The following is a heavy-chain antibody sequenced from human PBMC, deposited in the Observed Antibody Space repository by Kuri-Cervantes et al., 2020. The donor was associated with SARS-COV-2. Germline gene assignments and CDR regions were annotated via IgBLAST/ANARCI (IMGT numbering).Heavy chain of an antibody. CDR3: AKDHYGGNAAFDI. J-gene: IGHJ3*02. D-gene: IGHD4-23*01. CDR2: IYSGGST. V-gene: IGHV3-53*04. Sequence: GGSLRLSSAASGFTVSSNYMSWVRQAQGKGLEWVSVIYSGGSTYYADSVKGRFTISRNNSKNTLYLQMNSLRAEDTAVYYCAKDHYGGNAAFDIWGQGTMVTVSS. CDR1: GFTVSSNY.